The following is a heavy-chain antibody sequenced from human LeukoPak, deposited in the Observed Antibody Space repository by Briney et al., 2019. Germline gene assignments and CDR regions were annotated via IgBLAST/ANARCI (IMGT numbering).Heavy chain of an antibody. V-gene: IGHV4-38-2*02. CDR1: GYSISSGYY. CDR3: AKKTSHYDFWSGYYPNNWFDP. D-gene: IGHD3-3*01. J-gene: IGHJ5*02. CDR2: IYHSGST. Sequence: SETLSLTCTVSGYSISSGYYWGWIRKPPGKGLEWFGSIYHSGSTYYNPSLKSRVTISVDTSKNQFSLKLSSVTAADTAVYYCAKKTSHYDFWSGYYPNNWFDPWGQGTLVTVSS.